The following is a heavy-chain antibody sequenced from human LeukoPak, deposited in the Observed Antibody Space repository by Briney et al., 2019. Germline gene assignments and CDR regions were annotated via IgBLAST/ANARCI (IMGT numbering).Heavy chain of an antibody. D-gene: IGHD2-2*02. V-gene: IGHV3-23*01. Sequence: GGPLRLSCAASGFTFSSYAMSWVRQAPGKGLEWVSAISGSGGSTYYADSVKGRFTISRDNSKNTLYLQMNSLRPEDTAVYYCPKGCASTSCYTSEYWGQGTLVTVSS. J-gene: IGHJ4*02. CDR1: GFTFSSYA. CDR2: ISGSGGST. CDR3: PKGCASTSCYTSEY.